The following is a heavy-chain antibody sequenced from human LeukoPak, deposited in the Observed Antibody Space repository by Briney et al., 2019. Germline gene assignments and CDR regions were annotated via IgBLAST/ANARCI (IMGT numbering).Heavy chain of an antibody. Sequence: PGRSLRLSCAASGFTFSSYAMHWVRQAPGKGLEWVAVISYDGSNKYYADSVKGRFTISRDNSKNTLYLQMNSLRAEDTAVYYCARGRQLVWGGLDYWGQGTLVTVSS. J-gene: IGHJ4*02. CDR3: ARGRQLVWGGLDY. CDR1: GFTFSSYA. CDR2: ISYDGSNK. D-gene: IGHD6-6*01. V-gene: IGHV3-30-3*01.